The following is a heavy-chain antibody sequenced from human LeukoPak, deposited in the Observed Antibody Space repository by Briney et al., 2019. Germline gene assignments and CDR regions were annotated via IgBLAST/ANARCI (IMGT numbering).Heavy chain of an antibody. CDR2: INSDGRST. CDR3: ARDCCSGDAFDL. Sequence: VGSLRLSCAASGFNFNPYWMHWVRQAPGKGLVWVARINSDGRSTNYADPVKGRFTISRDNAKNTLYLQMNSLRAEDTAVYFCARDCCSGDAFDLWGQGAMVTVSS. D-gene: IGHD2-21*01. J-gene: IGHJ3*01. CDR1: GFNFNPYW. V-gene: IGHV3-74*01.